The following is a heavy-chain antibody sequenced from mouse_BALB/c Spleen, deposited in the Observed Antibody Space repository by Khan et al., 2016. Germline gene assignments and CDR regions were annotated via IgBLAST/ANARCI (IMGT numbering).Heavy chain of an antibody. CDR3: ARRPYYGRFAY. CDR2: INPDSSTI. J-gene: IGHJ3*01. D-gene: IGHD1-2*01. V-gene: IGHV4-1*02. CDR1: GFDFSRYW. Sequence: EVKLLESGGGLVQPGGSLKLSCAASGFDFSRYWMSWVRQAPGKGLEWIGEINPDSSTINYTPSLKDKFIISRDNAKNTLYLQMRKVRAEDTARYYCARRPYYGRFAYWGQGTLVTVSA.